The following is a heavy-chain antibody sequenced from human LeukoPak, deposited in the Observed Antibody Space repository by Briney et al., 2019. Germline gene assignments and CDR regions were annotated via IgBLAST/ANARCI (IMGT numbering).Heavy chain of an antibody. D-gene: IGHD2-15*01. CDR2: IYHSGST. CDR1: GYSISSGYY. J-gene: IGHJ5*02. CDR3: ARWWGFDP. V-gene: IGHV4-38-2*02. Sequence: SSETLSLTCTVSGYSISSGYYWGWIRQPPGKGLEWIGSIYHSGSTYYNPSLKSRVTISVDTSRNQFSLKLSSVTAADTAVYYCARWWGFDPWGQGTLVTVSS.